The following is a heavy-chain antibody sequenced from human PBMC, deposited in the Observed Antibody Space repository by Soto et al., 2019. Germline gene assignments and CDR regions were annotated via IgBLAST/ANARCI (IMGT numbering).Heavy chain of an antibody. D-gene: IGHD6-13*01. CDR3: ARDLGGYSSSWYYFDY. Sequence: LRLSCAASGFTFSTYEMNWVRQAPGKGLEWVSYISSSGSTIYYADSVKGRFTISRDNAKKSLYLQMNSLRDEDTAVYYCARDLGGYSSSWYYFDYWGQGTLVTVSS. J-gene: IGHJ4*02. CDR1: GFTFSTYE. CDR2: ISSSGSTI. V-gene: IGHV3-48*03.